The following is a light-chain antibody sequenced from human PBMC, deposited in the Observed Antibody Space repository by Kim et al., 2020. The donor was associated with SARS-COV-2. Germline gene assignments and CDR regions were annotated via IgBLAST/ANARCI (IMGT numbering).Light chain of an antibody. CDR3: SSHAGSNNFLV. CDR2: EVT. V-gene: IGLV2-8*01. CDR1: SGDVGGYDY. J-gene: IGLJ3*02. Sequence: QYVTISCPATSGDVGGYDYVSWYQQHPGKAPKVMIYEVTKRPSGVPDRFSGSKSGNTASLTVSGLQAEDEADYYCSSHAGSNNFLVFGGGTQLTVL.